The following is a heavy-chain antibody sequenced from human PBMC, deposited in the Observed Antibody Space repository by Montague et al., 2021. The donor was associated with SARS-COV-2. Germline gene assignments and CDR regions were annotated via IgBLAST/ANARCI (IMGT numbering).Heavy chain of an antibody. Sequence: TLSLTCTVSGGSISSGGYYWSWIRQHPGKGLEWIGYIYYSGSTYYSPSLKSRVTISVDTPKNQFSLKMSSVTAADTAVYYCARSPEPMIILIITSLNWYFDLWGRGTLVTVSS. CDR1: GGSISSGGYY. CDR2: IYYSGST. D-gene: IGHD3-22*01. V-gene: IGHV4-31*03. CDR3: ARSPEPMIILIITSLNWYFDL. J-gene: IGHJ2*01.